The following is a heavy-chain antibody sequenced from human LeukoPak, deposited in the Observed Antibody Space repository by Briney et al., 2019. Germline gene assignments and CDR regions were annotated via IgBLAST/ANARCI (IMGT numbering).Heavy chain of an antibody. CDR1: GYTFTSYG. CDR3: ARVGYCSSTSCYAGDY. Sequence: GSSVKVSCKASGYTFTSYGISWVRQAPGQGLEWMGWISAYNGNTNYEQKLQGRVTMTTDTSTSTAYMELRSLRSDDTAVYYCARVGYCSSTSCYAGDYWGQGTLVTVSS. J-gene: IGHJ4*02. D-gene: IGHD2-2*01. CDR2: ISAYNGNT. V-gene: IGHV1-18*01.